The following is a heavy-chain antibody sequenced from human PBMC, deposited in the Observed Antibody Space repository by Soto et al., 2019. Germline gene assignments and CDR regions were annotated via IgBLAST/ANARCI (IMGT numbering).Heavy chain of an antibody. J-gene: IGHJ2*01. D-gene: IGHD4-4*01. CDR3: ARPRWRDDYNWGYFDL. V-gene: IGHV3-7*01. Sequence: GGSLRLSCAASGFTCSSYWMSWVRQATGKGLEWVANIKQDGSEKYYVDSVKGRFTISRDNAKNSLYLQMNSLRAEDTAVYYCARPRWRDDYNWGYFDLWGRGTLVTVSS. CDR1: GFTCSSYW. CDR2: IKQDGSEK.